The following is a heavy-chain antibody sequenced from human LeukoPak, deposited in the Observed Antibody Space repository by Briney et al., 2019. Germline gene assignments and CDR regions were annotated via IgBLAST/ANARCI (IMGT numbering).Heavy chain of an antibody. CDR1: GGSFSGYY. CDR2: INHSGST. J-gene: IGHJ4*02. D-gene: IGHD3-22*01. V-gene: IGHV4-34*01. Sequence: SETLSLTCAVYGGSFSGYYWSWIRQPPGKGLEWIGEINHSGSTNYNPSLKSRVTISVDTSKNQFSLKLSSVTAADTAVYYCARESGGYYLAVVDYWGQGTLATVSS. CDR3: ARESGGYYLAVVDY.